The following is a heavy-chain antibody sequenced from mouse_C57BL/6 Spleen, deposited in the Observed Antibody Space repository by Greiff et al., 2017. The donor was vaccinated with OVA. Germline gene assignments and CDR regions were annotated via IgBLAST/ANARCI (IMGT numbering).Heavy chain of an antibody. CDR1: GYTFTDYN. CDR3: ARGPYRGGFDD. V-gene: IGHV1-22*01. CDR2: INPNNGGT. D-gene: IGHD2-10*01. J-gene: IGHJ2*01. Sequence: EVQLVESGPELVKPGASVKMSCKASGYTFTDYNMHWVKQSHGKSLEWIGYINPNNGGTSYNQKFKGKATLTVNKSSSTAYMELRSLTSEDSAVYYCARGPYRGGFDDWGQGTTLTGSS.